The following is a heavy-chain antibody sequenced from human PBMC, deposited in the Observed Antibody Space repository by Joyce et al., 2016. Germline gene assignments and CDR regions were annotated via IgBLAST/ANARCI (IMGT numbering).Heavy chain of an antibody. CDR2: VDHTGTT. CDR1: GASISDSY. V-gene: IGHV4-59*01. D-gene: IGHD3-10*01. Sequence: QVELQESGPGLVKPSETLSLTCTVSGASISDSYWSWVRQSPGRGLEWVGYVDHTGTTNYGPSLKSPVTILRDTSKHQFSLQLASVTAADTAVYYCARVHFGSGTFYFYYLDVWGKGTSVIVSS. J-gene: IGHJ6*03. CDR3: ARVHFGSGTFYFYYLDV.